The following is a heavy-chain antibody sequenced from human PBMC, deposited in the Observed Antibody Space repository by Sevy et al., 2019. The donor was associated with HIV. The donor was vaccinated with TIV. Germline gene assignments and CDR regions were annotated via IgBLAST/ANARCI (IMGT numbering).Heavy chain of an antibody. V-gene: IGHV1-24*01. D-gene: IGHD3-3*01. CDR2: FDPEDRET. J-gene: IGHJ4*02. CDR3: ATVGGGYDDFWSSIY. Sequence: DAVKVSCKVSGYTLTELSMHWVRQAPGKGLEWMGGFDPEDRETIYAQKFQGRVTMTEDISTDTAYMELSSLRSGDTAVYYCATVGGGYDDFWSSIYWGQGTLVIVSS. CDR1: GYTLTELS.